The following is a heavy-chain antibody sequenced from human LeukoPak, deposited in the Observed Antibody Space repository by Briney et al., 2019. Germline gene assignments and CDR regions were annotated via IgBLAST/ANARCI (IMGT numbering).Heavy chain of an antibody. CDR3: AKDLRVRGGELDY. J-gene: IGHJ4*02. CDR1: GFTFSSYG. D-gene: IGHD3-10*01. CDR2: IWYDGSNK. V-gene: IGHV3-33*06. Sequence: PGRSLRLSCAASGFTFSSYGMHWVRQAPGKGLEWVAVIWYDGSNKYYADSVKGRFTISRDNSKNTLYLQMNSLRAEDTAVYYCAKDLRVRGGELDYWGQGTLVTVSS.